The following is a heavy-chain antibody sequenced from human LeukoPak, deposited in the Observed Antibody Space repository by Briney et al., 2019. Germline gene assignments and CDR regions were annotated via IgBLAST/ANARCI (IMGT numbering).Heavy chain of an antibody. CDR2: ISAYNGNT. D-gene: IGHD3-10*01. J-gene: IGHJ4*02. Sequence: ASVTVSCTASGYTFTIYGISWVRQAPGQGLEWMGWISAYNGNTNYAQKLQGRVTMTTGTSTSTAYMELRSLRSDDTAVYYCARVQPLLPMVRGVIIVDYWGQGTLVTVSS. CDR1: GYTFTIYG. V-gene: IGHV1-18*01. CDR3: ARVQPLLPMVRGVIIVDY.